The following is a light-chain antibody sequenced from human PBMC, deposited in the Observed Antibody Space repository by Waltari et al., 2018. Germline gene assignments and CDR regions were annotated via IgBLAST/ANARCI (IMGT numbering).Light chain of an antibody. CDR2: SNN. Sequence: QSVLTQPPSASGTPGQRVTISCSGSSSNIGSNTVNWYQQLPGTAPKLLIYSNNQRPSGVPDRFSGSESGTSASLASSGLQSEDEADYYCAAWDDSLNGRVFGGGTKLTVL. CDR3: AAWDDSLNGRV. J-gene: IGLJ3*02. CDR1: SSNIGSNT. V-gene: IGLV1-44*01.